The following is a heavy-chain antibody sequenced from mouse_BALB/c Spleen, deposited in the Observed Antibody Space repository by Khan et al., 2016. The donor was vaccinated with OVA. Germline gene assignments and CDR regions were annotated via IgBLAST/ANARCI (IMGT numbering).Heavy chain of an antibody. CDR3: ARDGYSPWFAY. D-gene: IGHD2-3*01. CDR1: GFNIKDYY. Sequence: EVQLQESGAELVWPGALVNLSYKASGFNIKDYYMHWVKQRPEQGLEWIGWIDPENGNTIYDPKFQGKASITSDTSSNTAYLQLSSLTSEDTAVYYCARDGYSPWFAYWGQGTLVTVSA. CDR2: IDPENGNT. V-gene: IGHV14-1*02. J-gene: IGHJ3*01.